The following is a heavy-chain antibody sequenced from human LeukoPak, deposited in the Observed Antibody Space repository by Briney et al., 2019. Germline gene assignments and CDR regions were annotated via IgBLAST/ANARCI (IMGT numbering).Heavy chain of an antibody. V-gene: IGHV3-7*01. CDR3: AREAAGGTKGVSGTFDI. CDR2: IRPDASET. CDR1: GFTFRTYW. J-gene: IGHJ3*02. Sequence: PGGSLRLSCAASGFTFRTYWMSWVRQAPGKGLEWVASIRPDASETYYVDSVKGRFTISRDNAKNSLYLQMNSLRAEDTAVYNCAREAAGGTKGVSGTFDIWGQGTMVTVSS. D-gene: IGHD6-13*01.